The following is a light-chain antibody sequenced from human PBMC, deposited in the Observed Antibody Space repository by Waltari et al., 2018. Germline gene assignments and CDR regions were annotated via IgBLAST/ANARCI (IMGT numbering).Light chain of an antibody. V-gene: IGKV4-1*01. J-gene: IGKJ4*01. CDR3: QQYYSSPLT. CDR2: WAS. CDR1: QSVFQTNKKNY. Sequence: DIVLTQSPDSLAVSLGERATISCRSSQSVFQTNKKNYLAWYPQEPGQPPGLLFYWASTRESGVPGRFSGSGSGTDFTLAIISLQAEDVATYFCQQYYSSPLTFGGGTKVEFK.